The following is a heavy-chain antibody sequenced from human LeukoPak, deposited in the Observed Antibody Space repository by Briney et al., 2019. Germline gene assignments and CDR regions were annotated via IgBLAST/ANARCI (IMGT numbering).Heavy chain of an antibody. J-gene: IGHJ5*01. Sequence: PGASLRLSCAASGFTLNNYAMAWVRPAPGKGLEWVSTVSSSGASTYYADSVKGRFTVSRDNSKNTLYLQMNSLRAEDTAIYYCAKAPTVTTLDSWGQGTLVTVSS. CDR3: AKAPTVTTLDS. CDR2: VSSSGAST. D-gene: IGHD4-17*01. CDR1: GFTLNNYA. V-gene: IGHV3-23*01.